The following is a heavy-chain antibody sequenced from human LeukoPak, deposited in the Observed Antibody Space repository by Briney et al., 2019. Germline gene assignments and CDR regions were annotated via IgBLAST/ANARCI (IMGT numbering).Heavy chain of an antibody. Sequence: SETLSLTCTVSGGSINSYYWSWIRQPPGRGLEWIGDIYYSGSTIYNPSLKSRVTISVDTSKNQFSLNLRSVTAADTTVYYCARIDYATFDCWGPGTLVTVSS. CDR2: IYYSGST. CDR3: ARIDYATFDC. V-gene: IGHV4-59*01. J-gene: IGHJ4*02. CDR1: GGSINSYY. D-gene: IGHD3-16*01.